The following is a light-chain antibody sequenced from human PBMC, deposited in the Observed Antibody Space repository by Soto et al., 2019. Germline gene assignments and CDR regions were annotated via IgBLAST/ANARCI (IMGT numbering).Light chain of an antibody. CDR3: QQFISSQS. CDR2: GAS. V-gene: IGKV3-20*01. Sequence: EIVLTQSPGTLSLSPGERATLSCRASQSVSSSFLAWYQQKPGQAPRLLIYGASSRATGIPDRFSGSGSGTDFTLTISRLEPEDFAVYYCQQFISSQSFGQGTKGEIK. CDR1: QSVSSSF. J-gene: IGKJ1*01.